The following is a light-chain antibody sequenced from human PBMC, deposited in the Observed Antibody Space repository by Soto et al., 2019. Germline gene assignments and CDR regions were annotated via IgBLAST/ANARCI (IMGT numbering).Light chain of an antibody. J-gene: IGKJ4*01. CDR2: LGS. CDR3: MQALQTPT. Sequence: DIVMTQSPLSLPVTPGEPASISCRSSQSLLHSNGYNYLDWYLQKPGQSPQILIYLGSHRASGVPDRFSGSGSGTDFTLKISRVEAEDVGVYYCMQALQTPTFGGGTKVDIK. V-gene: IGKV2-28*01. CDR1: QSLLHSNGYNY.